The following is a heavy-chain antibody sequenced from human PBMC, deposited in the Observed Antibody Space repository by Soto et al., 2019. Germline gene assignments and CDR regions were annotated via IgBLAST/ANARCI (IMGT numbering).Heavy chain of an antibody. J-gene: IGHJ4*02. CDR3: ARDLGGWPYC. CDR1: GYTFTSYA. Sequence: QVQLVQSGAEVKKPGASVKVSRKASGYTFTSYAIHWVRQAPGQRLEWMGWINAGNGNTKYSQKFQDRVTITRDSSSSTAYMELGRLRSEDTAVYYCARDLGGWPYCWCQRTLVTGSS. V-gene: IGHV1-3*01. CDR2: INAGNGNT. D-gene: IGHD3-16*01.